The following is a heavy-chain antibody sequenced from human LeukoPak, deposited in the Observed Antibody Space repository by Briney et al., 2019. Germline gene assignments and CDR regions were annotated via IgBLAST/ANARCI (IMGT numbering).Heavy chain of an antibody. V-gene: IGHV1-18*04. J-gene: IGHJ2*01. CDR1: GYTFTGYY. CDR3: ARDPSNTSGRFWYLDV. CDR2: ISGYNGDT. D-gene: IGHD6-19*01. Sequence: GASVKVSCKASGYTFTGYYMHWVRQAPGQGLEWMGWISGYNGDTIYVQKFQGRVTMTTETSTSTAYMEVWSLRSDDTAVYYCARDPSNTSGRFWYLDVWGRGTLVTVSA.